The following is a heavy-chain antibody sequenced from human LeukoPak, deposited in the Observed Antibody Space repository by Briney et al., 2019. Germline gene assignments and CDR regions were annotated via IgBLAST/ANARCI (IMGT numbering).Heavy chain of an antibody. D-gene: IGHD5-18*01. V-gene: IGHV4-34*01. J-gene: IGHJ4*02. CDR3: AREGYSYGPADY. Sequence: SETLSLTCTVSGGSISSYYWSWIRQPPGKGLEWIGEINHSGSTNYNPSLKSRVTISVDTSKNQFSLKLSSVTAADTAVYYCAREGYSYGPADYWGQGTLVTVSS. CDR2: INHSGST. CDR1: GGSISSYY.